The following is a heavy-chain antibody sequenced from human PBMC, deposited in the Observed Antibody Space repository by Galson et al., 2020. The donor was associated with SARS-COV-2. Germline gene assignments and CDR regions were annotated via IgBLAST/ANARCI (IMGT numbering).Heavy chain of an antibody. J-gene: IGHJ4*02. V-gene: IGHV3-33*01. CDR1: GFTFSSYG. D-gene: IGHD6-13*01. CDR2: IWYDGSNK. Sequence: GESLKISCAASGFTFSSYGMHWVRQAPGKGLEWVAVIWYDGSNKYYADSVKGRFTISRDNSKNTLYLQMNSLRAEDTAVYYCASSSWYGATVDWGGQGTLANVSS. CDR3: ASSSWYGATVDW.